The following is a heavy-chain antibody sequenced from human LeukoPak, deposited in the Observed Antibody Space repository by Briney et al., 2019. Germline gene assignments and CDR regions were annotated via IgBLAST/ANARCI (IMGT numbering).Heavy chain of an antibody. CDR2: IDWNSGRI. Sequence: PGRSLRLSCVGSGFTIHDHAMHWVRQAPGKGLEWVSGIDWNSGRIGYADSVKGRFTISRDKAKNSLYLQMNSLRAEDTAVYYCTRETAFDFWGQGTVVTVSS. J-gene: IGHJ3*01. V-gene: IGHV3-9*01. CDR3: TRETAFDF. CDR1: GFTIHDHA.